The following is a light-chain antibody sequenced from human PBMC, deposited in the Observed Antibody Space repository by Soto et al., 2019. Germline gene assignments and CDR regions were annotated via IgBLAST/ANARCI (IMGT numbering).Light chain of an antibody. CDR1: ETIRSNY. CDR2: GAS. CDR3: QQYGSSPPDT. J-gene: IGKJ3*01. Sequence: EIVLTQSPGTLSSSPGEGVTLPCRASETIRSNYLAWYQKKPGQAPRLLIFGASTRATGIPDKFSGSWSGTDFTLTISSLEPEDFAEYYCQQYGSSPPDTFGPGT. V-gene: IGKV3-20*01.